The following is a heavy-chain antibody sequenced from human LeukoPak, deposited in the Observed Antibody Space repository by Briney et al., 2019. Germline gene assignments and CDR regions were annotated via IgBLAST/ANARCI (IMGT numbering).Heavy chain of an antibody. CDR1: GFTFGDYA. CDR2: IRSKAYGGTT. V-gene: IGHV3-49*03. D-gene: IGHD6-19*01. J-gene: IGHJ3*02. Sequence: PGGSLRLSCTASGFTFGDYAMSWFRQAPGKGLEWVGFIRSKAYGGTTEYAASVKGRFTISRDDSKSIAYLQMNSLKTEDTAVYYCTRDSGWYLRNDAFDIWGQGTMVTVSS. CDR3: TRDSGWYLRNDAFDI.